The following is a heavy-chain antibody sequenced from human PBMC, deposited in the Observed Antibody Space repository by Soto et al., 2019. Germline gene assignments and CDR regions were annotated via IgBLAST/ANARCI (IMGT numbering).Heavy chain of an antibody. D-gene: IGHD6-19*01. J-gene: IGHJ5*02. CDR3: ARDGTAVAAAVGWFDP. V-gene: IGHV1-69*08. Sequence: QVQLVQSGAEVKKPGSSVKVSCKASGGTFSSYTISWVRQAPGQGLEWMGRIIPILGIANYAQKFQGRVTITADKSTSTAYMEVSSLRSEDTAVYYCARDGTAVAAAVGWFDPWGQGTLVTVSS. CDR1: GGTFSSYT. CDR2: IIPILGIA.